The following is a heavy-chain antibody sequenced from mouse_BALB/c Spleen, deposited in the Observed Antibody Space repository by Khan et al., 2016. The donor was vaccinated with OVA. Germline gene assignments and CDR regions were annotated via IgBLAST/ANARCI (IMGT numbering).Heavy chain of an antibody. CDR2: INTYTGEP. D-gene: IGHD1-1*01. CDR3: AGESSYWYFDV. Sequence: QIQLVQSGPELKKPGETVKISCKASGYTFTNYRMNWMKQAPEKGLKWMGWINTYTGEPTYGDDFKGRFAFSLETSASTAYLQINNLKYEDMATYFCAGESSYWYFDVWGAGTTVTVSS. J-gene: IGHJ1*01. CDR1: GYTFTNYR. V-gene: IGHV9-1*02.